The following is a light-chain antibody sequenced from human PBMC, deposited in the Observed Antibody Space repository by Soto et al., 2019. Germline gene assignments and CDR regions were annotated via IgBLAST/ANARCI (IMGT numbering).Light chain of an antibody. Sequence: EIVITQAPATVSVSPRERATLCCSASQSVSSNLALYQQKPGQAPRLLIYGASTRATGIPARFSGSGSGTEFTLTISSLQSEDFAVYYCQQYNNWPPWTFGQGTKVDIK. CDR1: QSVSSN. CDR2: GAS. J-gene: IGKJ1*01. V-gene: IGKV3-15*01. CDR3: QQYNNWPPWT.